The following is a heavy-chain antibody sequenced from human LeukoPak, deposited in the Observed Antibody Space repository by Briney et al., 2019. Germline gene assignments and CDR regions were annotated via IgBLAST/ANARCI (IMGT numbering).Heavy chain of an antibody. CDR3: ARALYYYDSSGSANYFDY. CDR1: GGSISNYY. J-gene: IGHJ4*02. CDR2: IYYSGTT. Sequence: SETLSLTCTVSGGSISNYYWSWIRQPPGKGLEWIGYIYYSGTTNYNPSLKSRVTISVDTSKNQFSLKLSSVTAADTAVYYCARALYYYDSSGSANYFDYWGQGSLVTVSS. V-gene: IGHV4-59*01. D-gene: IGHD3-22*01.